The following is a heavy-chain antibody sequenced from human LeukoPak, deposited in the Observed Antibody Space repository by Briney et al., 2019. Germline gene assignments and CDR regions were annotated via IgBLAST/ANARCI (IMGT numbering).Heavy chain of an antibody. J-gene: IGHJ4*02. CDR1: GFTFSSYW. Sequence: GGSLRLSCAASGFTFSSYWMSWVRQAPGKGLEWVANIKQDGSGKNYVDSVKGRFTISRDNAKNSLYLQMNSLRAEDTAVYYCARAGWYSSGWNPFDYWGQGTLVTVSS. CDR3: ARAGWYSSGWNPFDY. D-gene: IGHD6-19*01. CDR2: IKQDGSGK. V-gene: IGHV3-7*01.